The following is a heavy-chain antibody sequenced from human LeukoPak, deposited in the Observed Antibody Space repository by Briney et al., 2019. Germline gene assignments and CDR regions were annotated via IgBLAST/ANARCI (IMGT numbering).Heavy chain of an antibody. J-gene: IGHJ4*02. V-gene: IGHV3-11*01. CDR2: ISTSGTTM. CDR1: GFTFSDYY. CDR3: ARGTTGTTDFDY. D-gene: IGHD1-1*01. Sequence: KSGGSLRLSCAASGFTFSDYYMNWIRQAPGKGLEWVSYISTSGTTMSYADSVKGRFTISRDSAKNSLYLQMNSLRAEDTAVYYCARGTTGTTDFDYWSQGTLVTVSS.